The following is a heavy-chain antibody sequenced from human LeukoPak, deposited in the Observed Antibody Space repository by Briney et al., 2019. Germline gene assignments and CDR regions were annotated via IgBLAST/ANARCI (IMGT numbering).Heavy chain of an antibody. Sequence: GGSLRLSWAAAGFTFGRYAMDWVRQAPGKGRGWVAGIFGIGGSTPYADSVTGRFTISRDNSKNPVYLQMNSLRAEDTAVYYCAKTTTGYSSGRFPGWPVDYWGQGTLFTVSS. CDR2: IFGIGGST. J-gene: IGHJ4*02. V-gene: IGHV3-23*01. CDR3: AKTTTGYSSGRFPGWPVDY. CDR1: GFTFGRYA. D-gene: IGHD6-19*01.